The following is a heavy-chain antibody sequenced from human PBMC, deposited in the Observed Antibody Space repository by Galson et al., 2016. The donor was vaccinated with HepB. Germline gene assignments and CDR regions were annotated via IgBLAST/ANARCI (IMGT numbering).Heavy chain of an antibody. CDR1: GFTFDDYA. V-gene: IGHV3-9*01. D-gene: IGHD6-13*01. J-gene: IGHJ4*02. CDR2: ISWNSGRK. Sequence: SLRLSCAPSGFTFDDYAMHWVRQAPGKGLEWVSGISWNSGRKDYADSVKGRFTISRDNAKNSLYLQMNSLRAEDTALYYCAKDTRMEYSSSWYSSSGFDYWGQGTLVTVSS. CDR3: AKDTRMEYSSSWYSSSGFDY.